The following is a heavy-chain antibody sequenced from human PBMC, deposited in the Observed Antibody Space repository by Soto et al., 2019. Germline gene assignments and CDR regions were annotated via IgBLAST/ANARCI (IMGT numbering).Heavy chain of an antibody. V-gene: IGHV3-13*01. Sequence: DVQLVESGGGLVQPGGSLRLSCAASGFAFSMYDMHWVRQVAGKGLEWVSAIGTAGDTLYAGSVKGRFSASRENAKNSLYPQMNILRAGDTAVYYCARDKGLCSSASCPNKIYHFAMDVWGLGTTVIVSS. CDR1: GFAFSMYD. D-gene: IGHD2-2*01. CDR3: ARDKGLCSSASCPNKIYHFAMDV. CDR2: IGTAGDT. J-gene: IGHJ6*02.